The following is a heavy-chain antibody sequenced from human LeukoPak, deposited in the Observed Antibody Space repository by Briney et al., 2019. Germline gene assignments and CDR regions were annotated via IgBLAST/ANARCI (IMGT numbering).Heavy chain of an antibody. J-gene: IGHJ4*02. D-gene: IGHD5-18*01. CDR3: AREGRWIQLWFDY. Sequence: GGSLRLSCAASGFTFSSYAMSWVRQAPGKGLEWVAVISYDGSNKYYADSVKGRFTISRDNSKNTLYLQMNSLRAEDTAVYYCAREGRWIQLWFDYWGQGTLVTVSS. CDR1: GFTFSSYA. CDR2: ISYDGSNK. V-gene: IGHV3-30*04.